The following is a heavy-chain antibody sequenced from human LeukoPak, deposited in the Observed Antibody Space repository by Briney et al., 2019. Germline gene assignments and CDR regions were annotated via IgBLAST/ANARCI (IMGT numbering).Heavy chain of an antibody. CDR1: GFTFGSYA. Sequence: GGSLRLSCAASGFTFGSYAMSWVRQAPGKGLEWVSAISGSGGSTYYADSVKGRFTISRDNSKNTLYLQMNSLRAEDTAVYYCAKVVVGSGWYSYGMDVWGQGTTVTVSS. D-gene: IGHD6-19*01. J-gene: IGHJ6*02. CDR3: AKVVVGSGWYSYGMDV. CDR2: ISGSGGST. V-gene: IGHV3-23*01.